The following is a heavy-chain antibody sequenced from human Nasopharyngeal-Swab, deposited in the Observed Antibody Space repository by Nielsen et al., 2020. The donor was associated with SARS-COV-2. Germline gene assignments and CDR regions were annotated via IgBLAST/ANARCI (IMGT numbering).Heavy chain of an antibody. CDR2: IRFDGSHK. J-gene: IGHJ6*02. Sequence: VRQAPGKGLEWGAVIRFDGSHKYHVDSVKGRFTISRDNSKNTLYLQMNSLRAEDTAVYYCARDQGYYDFWSGYPGGMDVWGQGTTVTVSS. V-gene: IGHV3-33*01. CDR3: ARDQGYYDFWSGYPGGMDV. D-gene: IGHD3-3*01.